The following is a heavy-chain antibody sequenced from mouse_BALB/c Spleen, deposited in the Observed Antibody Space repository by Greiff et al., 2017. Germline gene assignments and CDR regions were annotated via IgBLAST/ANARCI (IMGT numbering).Heavy chain of an antibody. V-gene: IGHV5-6-5*01. CDR1: GFTFSSYA. CDR2: ISSGGST. D-gene: IGHD1-1*01. CDR3: ARGYGSSYGWYFDV. Sequence: EVKLMESGGGLVKPGGSLKLSCAASGFTFSSYAMSWVRQTPEKRLEWVASISSGGSTYYPDSVKGRFTISRDNARNILYLQMSSLRSEDTAMYYCARGYGSSYGWYFDVWGAGTTVTVSS. J-gene: IGHJ1*01.